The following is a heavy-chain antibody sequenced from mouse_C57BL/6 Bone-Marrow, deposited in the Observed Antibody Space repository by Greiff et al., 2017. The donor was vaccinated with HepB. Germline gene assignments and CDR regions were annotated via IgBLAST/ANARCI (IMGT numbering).Heavy chain of an antibody. V-gene: IGHV3-8*01. CDR1: GYSITSDY. J-gene: IGHJ2*01. D-gene: IGHD1-1*01. CDR3: ARFGYGSSSYYFDY. CDR2: ISYSGST. Sequence: EVQRVESGPGLAKPSQTLSLTCSVTGYSITSDYWNWIRKLPGNKLEYMGYISYSGSTYYNPSLKSRISITRDTSKNQYYLQLNSVTTEDTATYYCARFGYGSSSYYFDYWGQGTTLTVSS.